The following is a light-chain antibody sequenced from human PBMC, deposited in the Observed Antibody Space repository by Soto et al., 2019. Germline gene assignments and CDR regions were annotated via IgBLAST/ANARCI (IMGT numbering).Light chain of an antibody. V-gene: IGKV3-11*01. CDR2: DAS. CDR3: QQRSNWPPYT. Sequence: EIVLTQSPATLSLSPGERATLSCRASQSVSSYLAWYQQKPGQAPRLLIYDASNRATGIPARFSGSWSGTDFTLTNSSLEPEDFAVDYCQQRSNWPPYTFGQGTKLEIK. CDR1: QSVSSY. J-gene: IGKJ2*01.